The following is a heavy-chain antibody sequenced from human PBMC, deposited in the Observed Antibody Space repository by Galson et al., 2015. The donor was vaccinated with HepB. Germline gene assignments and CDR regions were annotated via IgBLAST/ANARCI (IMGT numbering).Heavy chain of an antibody. CDR1: GFTFSSYE. V-gene: IGHV3-48*03. CDR3: ARNYYDSSGYYYYYYYYGMDV. D-gene: IGHD3-22*01. Sequence: SLRLSCAASGFTFSSYEMNWVRQAPGKGLEWVSYISSSGSTIYYADSVKGRFTISRDNAKNSLYLQMNSLRAEDTAVYYCARNYYDSSGYYYYYYYYGMDVWGQGTTVTVSS. CDR2: ISSSGSTI. J-gene: IGHJ6*02.